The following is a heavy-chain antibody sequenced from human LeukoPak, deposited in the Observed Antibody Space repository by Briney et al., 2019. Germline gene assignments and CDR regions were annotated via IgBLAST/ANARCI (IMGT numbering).Heavy chain of an antibody. D-gene: IGHD3-10*01. CDR3: ARDGRGSMVRGVYDY. V-gene: IGHV3-7*01. CDR1: GFTFSSYW. J-gene: IGHJ4*02. Sequence: GGSLRLSCAASGFTFSSYWMSWVRQAPGKGLEWLANIKQDGSEKYYVDSVKGRSTISRDNAKNSLYLQMNSLRAEDTAVYYCARDGRGSMVRGVYDYWGQGTLVTVSS. CDR2: IKQDGSEK.